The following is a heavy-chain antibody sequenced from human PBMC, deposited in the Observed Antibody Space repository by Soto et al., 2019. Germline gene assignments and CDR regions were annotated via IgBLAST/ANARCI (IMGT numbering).Heavy chain of an antibody. CDR3: ARDLYALAFELTPENNFDN. V-gene: IGHV1-18*01. Sequence: ASVKVSCKASGYTFTSYGISWVRQAPGQGLEWMGWISAYNGNTNYAQKLQGRVTMTTDTSTSTAYMELRSLRSDDTAVYYCARDLYALAFELTPENNFDNWGQGTLVTVSS. J-gene: IGHJ4*02. CDR1: GYTFTSYG. CDR2: ISAYNGNT. D-gene: IGHD3-16*01.